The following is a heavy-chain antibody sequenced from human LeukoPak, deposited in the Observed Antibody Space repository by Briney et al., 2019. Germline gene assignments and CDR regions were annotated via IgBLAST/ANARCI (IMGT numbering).Heavy chain of an antibody. CDR2: IYYTGTT. Sequence: SETLSLTCTVSDASITSGTYYWSWIRQHPGKGLEWIGYIYYTGTTDYNPSLKSRVTISRDTSKNQFSLSLSSVTVEDTAVFYCARVGSRDTFHFDYWGQGSLVTVSS. CDR3: ARVGSRDTFHFDY. J-gene: IGHJ4*02. D-gene: IGHD2-15*01. V-gene: IGHV4-31*03. CDR1: DASITSGTYY.